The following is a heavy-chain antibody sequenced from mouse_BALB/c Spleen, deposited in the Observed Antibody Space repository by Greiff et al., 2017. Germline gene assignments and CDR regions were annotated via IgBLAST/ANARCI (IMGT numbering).Heavy chain of an antibody. V-gene: IGHV1-87*01. CDR3: ARDWGNYWYFDV. J-gene: IGHJ1*01. Sequence: QVQLKQSGAELARPGASVKLSCKASGYTFTSYWMQWVKQRPGQGLEWIGAIYPGDGDTRYTQKFKGKATLTADKSSSTAYMQLSSLASEDSAVYYCARDWGNYWYFDVWGAGTTVTVSS. D-gene: IGHD2-1*01. CDR2: IYPGDGDT. CDR1: GYTFTSYW.